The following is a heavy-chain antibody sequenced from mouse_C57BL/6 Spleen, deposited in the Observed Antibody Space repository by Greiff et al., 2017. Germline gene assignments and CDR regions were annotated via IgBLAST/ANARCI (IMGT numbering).Heavy chain of an antibody. V-gene: IGHV1-52*01. Sequence: QVQLQQPGAELVRPGSSVKLSCKASGYTFTSYWMHWVKQRPIQGLEWIGNIDPSDSDTHYNQKFKDKATLTVDKSSSTAYMQLSSLTSEDSAVYYGARQRRKGDAMDYWGQGTSVTVSS. CDR1: GYTFTSYW. J-gene: IGHJ4*01. CDR2: IDPSDSDT. CDR3: ARQRRKGDAMDY.